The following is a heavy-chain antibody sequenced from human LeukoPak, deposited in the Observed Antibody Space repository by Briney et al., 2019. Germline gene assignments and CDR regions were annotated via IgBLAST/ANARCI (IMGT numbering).Heavy chain of an antibody. CDR2: MNPDSGAT. J-gene: IGHJ6*03. D-gene: IGHD3-10*01. V-gene: IGHV1-8*03. CDR1: GYTFTSYD. Sequence: ASVKVSCKASGYTFTSYDINWVRQATGQGLEWMGWMNPDSGATGYEQKFQGRVTFTRNTSTSTAYMDLSSLRSEDTAVYYCARAAAYYYGSGSSFMDVWGKGTTVTVSS. CDR3: ARAAAYYYGSGSSFMDV.